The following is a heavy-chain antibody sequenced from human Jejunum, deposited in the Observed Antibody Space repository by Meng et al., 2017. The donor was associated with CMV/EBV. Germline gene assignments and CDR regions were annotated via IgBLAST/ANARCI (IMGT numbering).Heavy chain of an antibody. V-gene: IGHV3-9*01. Sequence: SCAASGFTFDGYGMQWVRQTPGKGLEWVSGVSWSSGSIGYADSVKGRFTISRDNAKNSLYLQMNSLRAEDTGMYYCVRDTAMVPLWGQGTQVTVSS. D-gene: IGHD2-8*01. CDR1: GFTFDGYG. CDR3: VRDTAMVPL. J-gene: IGHJ4*02. CDR2: VSWSSGSI.